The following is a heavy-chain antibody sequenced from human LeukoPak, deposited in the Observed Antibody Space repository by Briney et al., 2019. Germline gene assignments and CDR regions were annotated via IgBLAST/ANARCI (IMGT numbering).Heavy chain of an antibody. J-gene: IGHJ4*02. D-gene: IGHD1-26*01. Sequence: GGSLRLSCAASGFTVSSNYMSWVRQAPGKGLEWVSVIYSGGSTYYAGSVKGRFPISRENAKNSLYLQMNSLRAGDTAVYYCARQYSGSYLPLDYWGQGTLVTVSS. CDR2: IYSGGST. CDR1: GFTVSSNY. CDR3: ARQYSGSYLPLDY. V-gene: IGHV3-66*04.